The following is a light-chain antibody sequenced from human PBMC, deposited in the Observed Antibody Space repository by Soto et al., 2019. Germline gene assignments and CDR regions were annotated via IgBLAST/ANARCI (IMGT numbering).Light chain of an antibody. CDR2: GSS. V-gene: IGLV1-40*01. CDR1: NSNIGAGYD. CDR3: QSYDSSLSGLYV. Sequence: QSVLTQPSSVSGAPGQRVTISCAGNNSNIGAGYDVHWYQQLPGTAPKLLIYGSSNRPSGVPDRFSGSKSGTSASLAITGLQAEDEADYYCQSYDSSLSGLYVFGTGTKLTV. J-gene: IGLJ1*01.